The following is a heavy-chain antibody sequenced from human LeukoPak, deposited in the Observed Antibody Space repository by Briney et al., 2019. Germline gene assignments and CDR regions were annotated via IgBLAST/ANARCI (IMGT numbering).Heavy chain of an antibody. CDR2: IWFDGSNK. CDR3: ARGLEYNSDYGDF. V-gene: IGHV3-33*01. J-gene: IGHJ4*02. D-gene: IGHD3-16*01. Sequence: GGSLRLSCAASGFTFSTYAMHWVRQAPGQGLEWVPLIWFDGSNKYYADSVKGRFTISRDNSKNTLYLQMNSLRPEDTAIYYCARGLEYNSDYGDFWGQGTLVTVSS. CDR1: GFTFSTYA.